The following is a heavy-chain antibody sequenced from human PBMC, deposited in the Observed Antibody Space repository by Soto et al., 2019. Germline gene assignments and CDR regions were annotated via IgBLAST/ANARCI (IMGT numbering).Heavy chain of an antibody. CDR2: IKQDGSDK. D-gene: IGHD6-19*01. V-gene: IGHV3-7*01. J-gene: IGHJ5*02. CDR3: ARGNKDTSGWPRPRPFDP. Sequence: PGGSLRLSFAASGFTISSFWMTWVRQAPGKWLEWVANIKQDGSDKSYVDSVKGLFTISRDNAKNSLYLQMKSLRDDDTAVYYCARGNKDTSGWPRPRPFDPWGQGTLVTVSS. CDR1: GFTISSFW.